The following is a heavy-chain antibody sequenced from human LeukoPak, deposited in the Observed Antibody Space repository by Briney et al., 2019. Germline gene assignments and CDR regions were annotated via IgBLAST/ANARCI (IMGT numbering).Heavy chain of an antibody. D-gene: IGHD5-24*01. CDR1: GGTFSSYA. CDR3: ARDRAVMATNPNWFDP. V-gene: IGHV1-69*04. J-gene: IGHJ5*02. Sequence: ASVKVSCKASGGTFSSYAISWVRQAPGQGLEWMGRIIPILGIANYAQKFQGRVTITADKSTSTAYMELSSLRSEDTAVYYCARDRAVMATNPNWFDPWGQGTPVTVSS. CDR2: IIPILGIA.